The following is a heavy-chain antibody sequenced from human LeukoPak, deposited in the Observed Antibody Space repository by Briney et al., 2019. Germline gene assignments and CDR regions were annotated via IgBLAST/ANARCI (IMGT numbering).Heavy chain of an antibody. V-gene: IGHV4-39*07. D-gene: IGHD1-26*01. Sequence: SSETLSLTCTVSGGSISSGSYYWGWIRQPPGKGLEWIGEINHSGSTNYNPSLKSRVTISVDTSKNQFSLKLSSVTAADTAVYYCARGERAFDIWGQGTMVTVSS. CDR1: GGSISSGSYY. CDR2: INHSGST. CDR3: ARGERAFDI. J-gene: IGHJ3*02.